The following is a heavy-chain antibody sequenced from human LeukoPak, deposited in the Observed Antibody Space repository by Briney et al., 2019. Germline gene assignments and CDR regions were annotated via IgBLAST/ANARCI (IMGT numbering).Heavy chain of an antibody. CDR1: GFTFSSYA. CDR2: ISSSGGST. J-gene: IGHJ5*02. Sequence: GGSLRLSCAASGFTFSSYAMSWVRQAPGKGLEWVSVISSSGGSTYYADSVKGRFTISRDNSKNTLYLQMNSLRAEDTAVYYCAKDRRGSFWFDPWGQRTLVTVSS. CDR3: AKDRRGSFWFDP. V-gene: IGHV3-23*01.